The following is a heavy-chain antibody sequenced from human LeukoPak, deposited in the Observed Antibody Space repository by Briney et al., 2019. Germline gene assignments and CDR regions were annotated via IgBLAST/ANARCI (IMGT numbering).Heavy chain of an antibody. V-gene: IGHV4-39*01. CDR1: GGSISSSGYY. CDR3: ARYHYDILTGYSDY. D-gene: IGHD3-9*01. Sequence: SETRSLTCTVSGGSISSSGYYWGWIRQPPGKGLEWIGSIYYNGNTYCNPSLKSRVTISVDTSKNQFSLKLSSVTAADTAVYYCARYHYDILTGYSDYWGQGTLVTVSS. J-gene: IGHJ4*02. CDR2: IYYNGNT.